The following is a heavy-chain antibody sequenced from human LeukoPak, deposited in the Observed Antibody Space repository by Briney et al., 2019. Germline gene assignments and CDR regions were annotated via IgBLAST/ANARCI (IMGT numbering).Heavy chain of an antibody. J-gene: IGHJ6*03. D-gene: IGHD6-6*01. CDR1: GFTFSSYE. Sequence: GGSLRLSCAASGFTFSSYEMNWVRQAPGKGLEWVSYISSSGSTIYYADSVKGRFTISRDNAKNSLYLQMNSLRAEDTAVYYCARDFQHLYSSSSAVVISYYYYYMDVWGKGATVTVSS. CDR2: ISSSGSTI. CDR3: ARDFQHLYSSSSAVVISYYYYYMDV. V-gene: IGHV3-48*03.